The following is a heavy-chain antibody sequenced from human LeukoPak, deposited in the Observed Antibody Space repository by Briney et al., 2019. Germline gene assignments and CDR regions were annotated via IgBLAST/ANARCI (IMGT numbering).Heavy chain of an antibody. Sequence: SETLSLTCTVSGGSISSSSFFWGWIRQPPGKGLEWIGSIFSSGKTYYNPSLKSRVTISVDTSKNQFSLKLSSVTAADTAVYYCARVPDNWFDPWGQGTLVTVSS. V-gene: IGHV4-39*07. CDR3: ARVPDNWFDP. CDR2: IFSSGKT. CDR1: GGSISSSSFF. J-gene: IGHJ5*02.